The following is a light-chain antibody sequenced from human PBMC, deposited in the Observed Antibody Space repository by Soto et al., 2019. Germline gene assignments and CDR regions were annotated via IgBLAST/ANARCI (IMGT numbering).Light chain of an antibody. CDR2: DVD. CDR1: GSDLGAYDY. J-gene: IGLJ2*01. V-gene: IGLV2-11*01. Sequence: QSALTQPRSVSGSPGQSVTISCTGTGSDLGAYDYVSWYQQHPGKAPKLIIYDVDKRPSGVPDRFSGSKSGNTASLTISGLQAEDEADYCCCSYAGSYTTVIFGGGTKLTVL. CDR3: CSYAGSYTTVI.